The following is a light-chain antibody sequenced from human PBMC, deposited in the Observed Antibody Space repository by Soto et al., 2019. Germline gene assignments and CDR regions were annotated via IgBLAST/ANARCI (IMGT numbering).Light chain of an antibody. CDR3: QLYNNWPPLYT. Sequence: EIVLTQSPGTLSLSPGERATLSCRASQSVSSSYLAWYQQKPGQAPRLLIYGASSRATGIPGRFSGSGSGTDFTLTISRLEPEDFAVYYCQLYNNWPPLYTFGQGTKVEIK. V-gene: IGKV3-20*01. J-gene: IGKJ2*01. CDR2: GAS. CDR1: QSVSSSY.